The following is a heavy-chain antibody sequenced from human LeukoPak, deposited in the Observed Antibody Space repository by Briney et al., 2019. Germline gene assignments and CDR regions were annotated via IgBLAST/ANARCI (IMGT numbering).Heavy chain of an antibody. V-gene: IGHV1-18*04. CDR3: ARVVEIVVVVAATPYYFDY. J-gene: IGHJ4*02. CDR1: GYTFTSYG. CDR2: ISAYNGNT. Sequence: GASVKVSCKASGYTFTSYGISWVRQASGQGLEWMGWISAYNGNTNYTQKLQGRVTMTTDTSTSTAYMELRSLRSDDTAVYYCARVVEIVVVVAATPYYFDYWGQGTLVTVSS. D-gene: IGHD2-15*01.